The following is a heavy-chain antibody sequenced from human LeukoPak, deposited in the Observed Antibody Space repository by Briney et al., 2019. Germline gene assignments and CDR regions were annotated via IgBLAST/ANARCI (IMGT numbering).Heavy chain of an antibody. CDR1: GGTFSSYA. V-gene: IGHV1-69*13. D-gene: IGHD1-1*01. CDR2: IIPIFSTA. Sequence: SVKVSCKASGGTFSSYAISWVRQAPGQGLEWMGGIIPIFSTANYAQKFQGRVTITADESTSTAYMELSSLRSEDTAVYYCARPGTTSDAFDIWGQGTMVTVSS. J-gene: IGHJ3*02. CDR3: ARPGTTSDAFDI.